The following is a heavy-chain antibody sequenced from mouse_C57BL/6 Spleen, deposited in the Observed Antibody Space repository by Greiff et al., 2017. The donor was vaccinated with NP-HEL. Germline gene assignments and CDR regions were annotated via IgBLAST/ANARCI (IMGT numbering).Heavy chain of an antibody. D-gene: IGHD1-1*01. V-gene: IGHV2-2*01. CDR3: ARTGFITTVPYAMDY. J-gene: IGHJ4*01. CDR1: GFSLTSYG. Sequence: VKLMESGPGLVQPSQSLSITCTVSGFSLTSYGVHWVRQSPGKGLEWLGVIWSGGSTDYNAAFISRLSISKDNSKSQVFFKMNSLQADDTAIYYCARTGFITTVPYAMDYWGQGTSVTVSS. CDR2: IWSGGST.